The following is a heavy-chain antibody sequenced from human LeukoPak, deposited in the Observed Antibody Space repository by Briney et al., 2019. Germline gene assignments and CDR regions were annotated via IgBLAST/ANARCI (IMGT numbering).Heavy chain of an antibody. Sequence: PSETLSLTCAVYGGSFSGYYWSWIRQPPGKGLEWIGEINHSGSTNYNPSLKSRVTISVDTSKNQFSLKLSSVTAADTAVYYCANLTSDYYGSGSYYRVPYYYYMDVWGKGTTVTISS. CDR3: ANLTSDYYGSGSYYRVPYYYYMDV. CDR1: GGSFSGYY. CDR2: INHSGST. V-gene: IGHV4-34*01. D-gene: IGHD3-10*01. J-gene: IGHJ6*03.